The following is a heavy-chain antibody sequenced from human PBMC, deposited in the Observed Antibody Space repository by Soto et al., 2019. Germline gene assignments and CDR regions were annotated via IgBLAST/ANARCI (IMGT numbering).Heavy chain of an antibody. V-gene: IGHV3-30-3*01. Sequence: PGGSLRLSCAASGFTFSSYAMHWVRQAPGKGLEWVAVISYDGSNKYYADSVKGRFTISRDNSKNTLYLQMNSLRAEDTAVYYCARDQAPLGRLLRYFDWFRGALDYWGQGTLVTVSS. D-gene: IGHD3-9*01. CDR2: ISYDGSNK. J-gene: IGHJ4*02. CDR1: GFTFSSYA. CDR3: ARDQAPLGRLLRYFDWFRGALDY.